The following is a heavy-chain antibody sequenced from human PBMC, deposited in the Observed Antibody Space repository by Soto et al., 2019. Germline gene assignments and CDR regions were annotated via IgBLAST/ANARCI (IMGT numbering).Heavy chain of an antibody. CDR1: GFTFSRYA. CDR3: AKDKGAGGGSCFDS. CDR2: ISGSGVNT. V-gene: IGHV3-23*01. D-gene: IGHD2-15*01. Sequence: GGSLRLSCAASGFTFSRYAMSWVRQVSGKGLEWVAAISGSGVNTYYEDSVKGRFTISRDQSKNTLYLQMNSLRAEDTAIYSCAKDKGAGGGSCFDSWGQGTLVTVSS. J-gene: IGHJ4*02.